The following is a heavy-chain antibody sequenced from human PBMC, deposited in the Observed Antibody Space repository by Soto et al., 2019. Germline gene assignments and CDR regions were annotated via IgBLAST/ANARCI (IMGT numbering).Heavy chain of an antibody. CDR2: IEYDGSNK. Sequence: QVQLVESGGGVVQPGRSLRLSCAASGFTFSSYGMHWVRQAPGKGLEWVAVIEYDGSNKYYVDSVKGRFTISRDNSKNTLYLQMTSLRAEDTSVYYCARDQEIVYAISNWFDPWGQGTLVTVSS. V-gene: IGHV3-33*01. J-gene: IGHJ5*02. CDR3: ARDQEIVYAISNWFDP. D-gene: IGHD2-8*01. CDR1: GFTFSSYG.